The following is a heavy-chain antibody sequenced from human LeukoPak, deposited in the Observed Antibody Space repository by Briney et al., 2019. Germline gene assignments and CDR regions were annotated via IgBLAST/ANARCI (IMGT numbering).Heavy chain of an antibody. CDR3: ARDVCSGGSCYSSDAFDI. J-gene: IGHJ3*02. Sequence: KPGGSLRLSCAASGFTFSDYYMSWIRQAPGKGLEWVSYISSSGSTIYYAYSEKGRFTISRDNAKNSLYLQMNSLRAEDTAVYYCARDVCSGGSCYSSDAFDIWGQGTMVTVSS. D-gene: IGHD2-15*01. CDR1: GFTFSDYY. CDR2: ISSSGSTI. V-gene: IGHV3-11*04.